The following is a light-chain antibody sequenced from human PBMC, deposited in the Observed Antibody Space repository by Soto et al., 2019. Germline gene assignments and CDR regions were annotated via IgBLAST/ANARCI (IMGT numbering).Light chain of an antibody. CDR2: EVV. Sequence: QSVLTQPASVSGSPGQSITISCTGTSSDIGGYNYVSWYQQHPGKAPKRMIYEVVNRPSGLSYRFSGSKSGNTASLTISGLQAEDEADYYCSSYTSSSTVVFGGGTKVTVL. CDR1: SSDIGGYNY. J-gene: IGLJ2*01. V-gene: IGLV2-14*01. CDR3: SSYTSSSTVV.